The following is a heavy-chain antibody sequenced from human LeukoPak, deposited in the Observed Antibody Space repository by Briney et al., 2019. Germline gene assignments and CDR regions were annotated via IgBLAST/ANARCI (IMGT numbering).Heavy chain of an antibody. V-gene: IGHV3-11*06. Sequence: GGSLRLSCAASGFPFSEYSMNWVRQAPGKGLERISYIEISRGNKKYADSVKGRFTVSGDNARNSLYLQMNSPRVEDTAVYYCARDHNYAFDNWGQGTLVTVSS. CDR2: IEISRGNK. D-gene: IGHD1-1*01. CDR3: ARDHNYAFDN. J-gene: IGHJ4*02. CDR1: GFPFSEYS.